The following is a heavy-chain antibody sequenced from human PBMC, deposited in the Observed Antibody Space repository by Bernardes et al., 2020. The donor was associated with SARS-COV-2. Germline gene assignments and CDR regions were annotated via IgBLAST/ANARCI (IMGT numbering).Heavy chain of an antibody. CDR1: TDSFTGHF. CDR3: ARGQGHLGDFKGFDL. J-gene: IGHJ4*02. Sequence: SETLYLTCAVYTDSFTGHFWTWTRQPPGQGLEWIGEINHGGSTNSNPSLKRRVSLSVDASKRQFSLKLRSVTAADTAVYYCARGQGHLGDFKGFDLWGQGSLVTISS. V-gene: IGHV4-34*01. CDR2: INHGGST. D-gene: IGHD2-21*01.